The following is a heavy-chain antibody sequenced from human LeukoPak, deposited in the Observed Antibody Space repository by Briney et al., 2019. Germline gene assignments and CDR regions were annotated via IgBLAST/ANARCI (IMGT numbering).Heavy chain of an antibody. CDR2: IIPIFGTT. CDR3: ARGYCSSTSCYEGGLY. J-gene: IGHJ4*02. CDR1: GGTFSSYA. Sequence: ASVKVSCKASGGTFSSYAISWVRQAPGQGLEWMGGIIPIFGTTIYAQKFQGRVTITTDESTSTAYMELNSLRSEDTAVYYCARGYCSSTSCYEGGLYWGQGTLVTVSS. D-gene: IGHD2-2*01. V-gene: IGHV1-69*05.